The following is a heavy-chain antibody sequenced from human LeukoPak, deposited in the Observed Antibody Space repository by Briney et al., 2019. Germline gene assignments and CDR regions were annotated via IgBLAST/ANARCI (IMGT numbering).Heavy chain of an antibody. D-gene: IGHD5-18*01. J-gene: IGHJ4*02. CDR1: GGSISTSNYY. CDR3: ARAGYTYGQTKKSFDY. CDR2: IFYSGST. Sequence: PSETLSLTCTVSGGSISTSNYYWGWIRQPPGKGLEWIGNIFYSGSTYYSPSLRSRVTISVNTSKNQFSLKLSSVTAADTAVYYCARAGYTYGQTKKSFDYWGQGTLVTVSS. V-gene: IGHV4-39*07.